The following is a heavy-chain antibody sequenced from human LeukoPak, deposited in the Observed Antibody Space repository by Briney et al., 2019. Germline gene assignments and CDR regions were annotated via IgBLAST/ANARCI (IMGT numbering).Heavy chain of an antibody. Sequence: GRSLRLSCAASGFTFSSYAMHWVRQAPGKGLEWVAVISYDGSNKYYADSVKGRFTISRDNAKNSLYLQMNSLRAEDTAVYYCARERESENWFGPWGQGTLVTVSS. CDR1: GFTFSSYA. V-gene: IGHV3-30-3*01. J-gene: IGHJ5*02. CDR2: ISYDGSNK. CDR3: ARERESENWFGP.